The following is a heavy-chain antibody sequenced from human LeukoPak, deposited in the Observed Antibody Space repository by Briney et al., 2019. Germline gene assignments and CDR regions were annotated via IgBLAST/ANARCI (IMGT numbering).Heavy chain of an antibody. D-gene: IGHD2-21*01. J-gene: IGHJ4*02. CDR3: AKDKVLVFANVFHS. CDR2: ISGSGDRT. CDR1: GFTFSNYA. Sequence: GGSLRLSCAASGFTFSNYAMRWVRQAPGKGLEWVSGISGSGDRTYYADSVKGRFTISRDSSKNTLFLQMHSLRAEDTAVYYCAKDKVLVFANVFHSRGERTVVTVSS. V-gene: IGHV3-23*01.